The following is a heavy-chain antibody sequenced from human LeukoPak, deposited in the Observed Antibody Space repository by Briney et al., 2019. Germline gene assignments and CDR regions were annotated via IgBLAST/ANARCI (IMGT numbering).Heavy chain of an antibody. CDR1: RFTFSSYW. CDR3: ARGGYCSGGSCLSDYFDY. CDR2: INTDGSST. Sequence: PGGSLRLSCAASRFTFSSYWMHWVRQAPGKGLVWVSRINTDGSSTSYADSVKGRFTISRDNAKNTLYLQMNSLRAEDTAVYYCARGGYCSGGSCLSDYFDYWGQGTLVTVSS. D-gene: IGHD2-15*01. J-gene: IGHJ4*02. V-gene: IGHV3-74*01.